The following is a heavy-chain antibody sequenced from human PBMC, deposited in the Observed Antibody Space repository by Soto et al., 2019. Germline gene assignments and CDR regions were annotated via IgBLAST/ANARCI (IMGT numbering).Heavy chain of an antibody. Sequence: EVQLVESGGDLVQRGGSLRLSCVASGFTFSVYSMNWVRQAPGKGLEWFSYITSDTKTIKYADSGKGRFTISRENAKNSVYLQMKSLRDDDTDVYYFYRSGEGPFDYWGQGTVVTVSS. CDR1: GFTFSVYS. V-gene: IGHV3-48*02. CDR2: ITSDTKTI. D-gene: IGHD3-10*01. J-gene: IGHJ4*02. CDR3: YRSGEGPFDY.